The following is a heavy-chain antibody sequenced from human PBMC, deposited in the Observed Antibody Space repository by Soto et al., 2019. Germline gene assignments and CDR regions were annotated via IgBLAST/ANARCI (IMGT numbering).Heavy chain of an antibody. CDR3: ARALETPSIFGVALPYFFDS. D-gene: IGHD3-3*01. CDR2: IFYSGAF. V-gene: IGHV4-31*03. J-gene: IGHJ4*02. Sequence: PSETLSLTCTVSGGSISSDSSYWSWIRQRPGMGLEWIGYIFYSGAFYYTPSLRGRVMILADTSKNHFTLRLSSVTAADTAVYYCARALETPSIFGVALPYFFDSWGQGTQVTVS. CDR1: GGSISSDSSY.